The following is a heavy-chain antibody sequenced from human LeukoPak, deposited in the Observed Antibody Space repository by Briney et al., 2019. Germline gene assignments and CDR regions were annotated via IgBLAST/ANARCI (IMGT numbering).Heavy chain of an antibody. CDR1: GFIFSSNW. D-gene: IGHD2-21*02. Sequence: GGSLRLSCAASGFIFSSNWMHWVRQAPGKGLVWVSRINEDGSTTNHADSVKGRFTISRDNSKNTLYLQMNSLRVEDTAVYYCARGVVVTLGTYYFDYWGQGTLVTVSS. CDR2: INEDGSTT. V-gene: IGHV3-74*01. CDR3: ARGVVVTLGTYYFDY. J-gene: IGHJ4*02.